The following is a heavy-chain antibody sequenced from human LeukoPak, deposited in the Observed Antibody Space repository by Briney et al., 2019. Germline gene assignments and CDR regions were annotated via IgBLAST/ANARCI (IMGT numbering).Heavy chain of an antibody. CDR1: GFTFSSFT. CDR3: ARVFIVGSRSVFDF. J-gene: IGHJ4*02. V-gene: IGHV3-21*01. Sequence: MAGGSLRLSCTASGFTFSSFTMNWVRQAPGKGLEWVSSISGSSSDIYYADSVKGRFTISRDNAENLLSLQMNSLRAEDTAVYHCARVFIVGSRSVFDFWGQGTLVTVSS. D-gene: IGHD2-21*01. CDR2: ISGSSSDI.